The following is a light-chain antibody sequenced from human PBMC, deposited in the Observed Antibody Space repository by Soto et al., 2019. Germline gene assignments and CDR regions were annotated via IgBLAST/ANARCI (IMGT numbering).Light chain of an antibody. V-gene: IGLV2-14*03. CDR2: DVS. CDR3: GACTDSSTRVV. Sequence: QSALTQPASVSGSPGQSVTISCTGTSSDVGGYNFVSWYQHHPGNANKLMIYDVSNRTSGVSVRFSGSKSGNTASLTISGLQAEDEADYYCGACTDSSTRVVFGGGTKLTVL. CDR1: SSDVGGYNF. J-gene: IGLJ2*01.